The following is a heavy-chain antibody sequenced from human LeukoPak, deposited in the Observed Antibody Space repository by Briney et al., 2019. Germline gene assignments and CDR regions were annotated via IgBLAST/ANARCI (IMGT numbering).Heavy chain of an antibody. V-gene: IGHV1-69*13. Sequence: ASVKVSCKASGGTFSSYAISWVRQAPGQGLEWMGGIIPIFGTANYAQKFQGSVTITADESTSTAYMELSSLRSEDTAVYYCASIPGTMVRGVILDYWGQGTLVTVSS. CDR1: GGTFSSYA. D-gene: IGHD3-10*01. CDR2: IIPIFGTA. J-gene: IGHJ4*02. CDR3: ASIPGTMVRGVILDY.